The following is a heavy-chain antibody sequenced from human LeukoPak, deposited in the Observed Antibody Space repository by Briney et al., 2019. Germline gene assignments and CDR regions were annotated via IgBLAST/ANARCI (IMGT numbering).Heavy chain of an antibody. CDR1: GYSFTNYW. Sequence: PGESLRISCKASGYSFTNYWISWVRQMPGKGLEWMGRMDPSDSYTKYSPSFQGHVIISADKSISTAYLQWSSLKASDTAMYYCARRIYSSGWYDGAFDIWGQGTMVTVSS. D-gene: IGHD6-19*01. CDR3: ARRIYSSGWYDGAFDI. V-gene: IGHV5-10-1*01. CDR2: MDPSDSYT. J-gene: IGHJ3*02.